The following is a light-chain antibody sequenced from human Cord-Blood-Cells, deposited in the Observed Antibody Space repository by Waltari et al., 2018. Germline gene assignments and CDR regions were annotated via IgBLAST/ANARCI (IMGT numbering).Light chain of an antibody. CDR1: SSNIGSNY. CDR2: RNN. J-gene: IGLJ3*02. V-gene: IGLV1-47*01. CDR3: AAWDDSLSGFWV. Sequence: QSVLTQPPSASGTPGQRVTISCSGSSSNIGSNYVYWYQQLPGTAPKLLIYRNNHRPSGVPGRVSGSKSGTSASLAISGLRSEDEADYYCAAWDDSLSGFWVFGGGTKLTVL.